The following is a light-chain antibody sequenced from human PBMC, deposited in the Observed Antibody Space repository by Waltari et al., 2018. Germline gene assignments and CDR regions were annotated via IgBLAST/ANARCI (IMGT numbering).Light chain of an antibody. V-gene: IGKV3-15*01. CDR3: QQYNNWPRT. CDR2: GAS. J-gene: IGKJ1*01. CDR1: QSVSSN. Sequence: ELVMTQSPATPSVSPGGRATLSCRASQSVSSNLAWYQQKPGQAPRLLIYGASSRATGIPARFSGSGSGTEFTLTISSLQSEDFAVYYCQQYNNWPRTFGQGTKVEIK.